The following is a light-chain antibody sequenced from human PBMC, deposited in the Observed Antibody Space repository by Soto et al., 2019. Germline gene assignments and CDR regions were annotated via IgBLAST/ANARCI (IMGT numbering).Light chain of an antibody. CDR3: AAWDDSLNGVV. J-gene: IGLJ2*01. CDR2: NNN. V-gene: IGLV1-44*01. CDR1: SSNIGSDS. Sequence: CAGSSSNIGSDSVSWYQQLPGTAPKLLIYNNNQRPSGVPDRFSGSKSGTSASLAISGLQSEDEADYYCAAWDDSLNGVVFGGGTKVTVL.